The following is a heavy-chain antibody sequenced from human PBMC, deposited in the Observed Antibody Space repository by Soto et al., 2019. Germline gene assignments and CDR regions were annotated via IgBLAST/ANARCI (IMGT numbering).Heavy chain of an antibody. CDR3: AKTANGWFSAFDI. D-gene: IGHD6-19*01. J-gene: IGHJ3*02. CDR1: GFTFSSYA. CDR2: ISASGGTT. Sequence: EVQLLESGGGLVQPGGSLRLSCAASGFTFSSYAMSWVRQAPGKGLEWVSAISASGGTTYYADSVKGRFTFSRDNSKNTQYLQMNSLRAEDTAVYYCAKTANGWFSAFDIWGQGTMVTVSS. V-gene: IGHV3-23*01.